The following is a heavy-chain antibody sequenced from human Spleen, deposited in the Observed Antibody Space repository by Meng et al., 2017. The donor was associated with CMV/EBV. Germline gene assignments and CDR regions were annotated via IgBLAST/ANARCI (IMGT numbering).Heavy chain of an antibody. CDR3: ARVDQLLPTGS. CDR1: GGTFSSYA. J-gene: IGHJ5*02. D-gene: IGHD2-2*01. Sequence: SVKVSCKAFGGTFSSYAISWVRQAPGQGLEWMGGIIPILGIANYAQKFQGRVPITADKSTSTAYMELSSLRAEDTAVYYCARVDQLLPTGSWGQGTQVTVSS. V-gene: IGHV1-69*10. CDR2: IIPILGIA.